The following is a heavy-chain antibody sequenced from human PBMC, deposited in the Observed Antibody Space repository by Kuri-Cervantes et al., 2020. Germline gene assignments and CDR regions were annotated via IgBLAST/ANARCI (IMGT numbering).Heavy chain of an antibody. CDR3: ARAPPGGYYDNSGYYHFDY. Sequence: ASVKVSCKASGYTFTSYGISWVRQAPGQGLEWMGWISAYNGDTNYAQKFQGRVTMTRSTSISTAYMELSSLRSEDTAVYYCARAPPGGYYDNSGYYHFDYWGQGTLVTVSS. CDR2: ISAYNGDT. CDR1: GYTFTSYG. J-gene: IGHJ4*02. V-gene: IGHV1-18*01. D-gene: IGHD3-22*01.